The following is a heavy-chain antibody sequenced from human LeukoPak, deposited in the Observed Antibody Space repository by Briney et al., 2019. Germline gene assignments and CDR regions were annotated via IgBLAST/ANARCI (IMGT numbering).Heavy chain of an antibody. J-gene: IGHJ4*02. Sequence: SETLSLTCAVYGGSFSGYYWSWIRQPPGKGLEWIGEINHSGSTNYNPPLKSRVTISVDTSKNQFSLKLSSVTAADTAVYYCASRGLLGYSYGQRDYWGQGTLVTVSS. CDR1: GGSFSGYY. CDR2: INHSGST. V-gene: IGHV4-34*01. D-gene: IGHD5-18*01. CDR3: ASRGLLGYSYGQRDY.